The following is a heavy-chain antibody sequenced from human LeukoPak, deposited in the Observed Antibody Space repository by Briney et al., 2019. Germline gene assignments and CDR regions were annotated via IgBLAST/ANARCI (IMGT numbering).Heavy chain of an antibody. CDR2: INPNSGGT. CDR3: ARVPGHYGSGTPFDY. CDR1: GYTFTGYY. Sequence: ASVKVSCKASGYTFTGYYMHWVRQAPGQGLEWMGWINPNSGGTNYAQKFQGRVTMTRDTSISTAYMELSRLRSDDTAVYYCARVPGHYGSGTPFDYWGQGTLVTVSS. J-gene: IGHJ4*02. V-gene: IGHV1-2*02. D-gene: IGHD3-10*01.